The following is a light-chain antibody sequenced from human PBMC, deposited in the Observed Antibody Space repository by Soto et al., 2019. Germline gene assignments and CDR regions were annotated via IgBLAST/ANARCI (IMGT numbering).Light chain of an antibody. CDR1: NIGSKT. CDR3: QVWDSGSDHPV. J-gene: IGLJ2*01. CDR2: YDS. Sequence: YELTQPPSVSVAPGKTASIACGGNNIGSKTVHWYQQEPGQAPVLVISYDSDRPSGIPERFSGSNSGNTATLTISRVEAGDEADYYCQVWDSGSDHPVFGGGTKLTVL. V-gene: IGLV3-21*04.